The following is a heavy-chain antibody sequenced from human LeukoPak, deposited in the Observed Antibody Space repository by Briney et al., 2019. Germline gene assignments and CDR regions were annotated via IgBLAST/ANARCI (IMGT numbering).Heavy chain of an antibody. CDR1: GYTFTSYY. CDR2: INPSGGST. CDR3: AREGPIQLWTGYYYYMDV. Sequence: ASVKVSCKASGYTFTSYYMHWVRQAPGQGLEWMGIINPSGGSTSYAQKFQGRVTMTRDMSTSTVYMELSSLRSEDTAVYYCAREGPIQLWTGYYYYMDVWGKGTTVTISS. V-gene: IGHV1-46*01. D-gene: IGHD5-18*01. J-gene: IGHJ6*03.